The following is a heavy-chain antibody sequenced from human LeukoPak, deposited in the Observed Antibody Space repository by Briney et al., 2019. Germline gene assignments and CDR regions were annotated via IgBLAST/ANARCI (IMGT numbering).Heavy chain of an antibody. CDR3: ARAESASYYYYYMDV. CDR2: IKWNGGST. Sequence: RGSLRLSSAASGFTSDDYGMSWVSQAPRKGLGWVSGIKWNGGSTGYADSVKGRFTISRDNAKNSLYLQMNSLRAEDTALYHCARAESASYYYYYMDVWGKGTTVTVSS. CDR1: GFTSDDYG. J-gene: IGHJ6*03. V-gene: IGHV3-20*01.